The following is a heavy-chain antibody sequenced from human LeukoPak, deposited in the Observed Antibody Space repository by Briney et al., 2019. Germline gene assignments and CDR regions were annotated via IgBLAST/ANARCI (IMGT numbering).Heavy chain of an antibody. V-gene: IGHV3-43*02. D-gene: IGHD3-3*01. CDR1: GFTFDDYA. CDR2: ISGNGGST. Sequence: GGSLRHSCAASGFTFDDYAMHWVRQAPGKGLEWVSLISGNGGSTYYSDSVKGRFTISRDNRKNSMYLQMNSLRTEDTALYYCVKLTWRGYANWFDPWGQGTLVTVSS. CDR3: VKLTWRGYANWFDP. J-gene: IGHJ5*02.